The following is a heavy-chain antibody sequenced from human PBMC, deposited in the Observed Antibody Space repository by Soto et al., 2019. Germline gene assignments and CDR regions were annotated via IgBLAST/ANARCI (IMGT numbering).Heavy chain of an antibody. Sequence: EVQLVESGGGLVKPGGSLRLSCAASGFTFSSYSMNWVRQAPVKGLEWVSSISSSSSYIYYADSVKGRFTISRDNAKNSLYLQMNSLRAEDTAGYYCARDQEKGGYSPSRHFDLWGRGTLVTVSS. J-gene: IGHJ2*01. CDR1: GFTFSSYS. CDR2: ISSSSSYI. D-gene: IGHD5-12*01. CDR3: ARDQEKGGYSPSRHFDL. V-gene: IGHV3-21*01.